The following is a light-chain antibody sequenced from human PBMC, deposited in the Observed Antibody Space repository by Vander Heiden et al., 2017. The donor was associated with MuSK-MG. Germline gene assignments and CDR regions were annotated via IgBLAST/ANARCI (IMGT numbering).Light chain of an antibody. J-gene: IGLJ1*01. Sequence: QSVLTQPPSVSGAPGQRVTIPCTGSSSNIGAGYDVHWYQQLPGTAPKLLIYGNSNRPSGVPDRFSGSKSGTSASLAITGLQAEDEADYYCQSYDSTLSGSNYVFGTGTKVTVL. CDR2: GNS. CDR1: SSNIGAGYD. V-gene: IGLV1-40*01. CDR3: QSYDSTLSGSNYV.